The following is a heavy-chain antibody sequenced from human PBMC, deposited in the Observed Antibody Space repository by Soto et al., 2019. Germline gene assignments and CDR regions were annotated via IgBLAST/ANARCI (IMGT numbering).Heavy chain of an antibody. J-gene: IGHJ3*02. D-gene: IGHD2-15*01. CDR3: APRIRRNI. CDR1: GFTFSSYD. Sequence: EVPLLASGGGLVQPGGSLRRACAAPGFTFSSYDMSWVRQAPGKGLEWGSAISGSGGSTYYADSVNGRFTISRDNSKNPRYLQMNRLRAEDTAVYYCAPRIRRNIWGQGTMVTGSS. CDR2: ISGSGGST. V-gene: IGHV3-23*01.